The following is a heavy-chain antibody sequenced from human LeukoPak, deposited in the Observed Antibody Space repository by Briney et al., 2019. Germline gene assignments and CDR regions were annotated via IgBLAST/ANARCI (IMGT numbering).Heavy chain of an antibody. CDR1: GFTVSSNY. CDR2: IYSGGST. Sequence: AGGSLRLSCAASGFTVSSNYMSWVRQAPGKGLEWVSVIYSGGSTYYADSVKGRFTIPRDNSKNTLYLQMNSLRAEDTAVYYCARGYDSSDYYYGMDVWGQGTTVTVSS. CDR3: ARGYDSSDYYYGMDV. J-gene: IGHJ6*02. V-gene: IGHV3-53*01. D-gene: IGHD3-22*01.